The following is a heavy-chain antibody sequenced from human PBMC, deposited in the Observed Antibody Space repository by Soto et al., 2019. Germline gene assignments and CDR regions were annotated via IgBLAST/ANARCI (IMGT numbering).Heavy chain of an antibody. D-gene: IGHD3-3*01. Sequence: PSLTCNVSDGSISTYYWRWVRQPPVKGLEWRGYMYFSGSTNYNPSLKSRVTISVDTSKNQFSLKLSSVTAADTAVYYCARAHEARFDPWGQRTPVTSPQ. CDR3: ARAHEARFDP. J-gene: IGHJ5*02. CDR1: DGSISTYY. CDR2: MYFSGST. V-gene: IGHV4-59*01.